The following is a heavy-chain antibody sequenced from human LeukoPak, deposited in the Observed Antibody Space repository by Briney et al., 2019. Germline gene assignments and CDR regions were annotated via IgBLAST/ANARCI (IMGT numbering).Heavy chain of an antibody. CDR2: ISNDESSS. V-gene: IGHV3-74*01. D-gene: IGHD6-19*01. J-gene: IGHJ4*02. Sequence: GGSLRLSCAASGFTFSTYWMHWVRQAPGKGLVWVSRISNDESSSIYVDSVKGRFTISRDNAKNTLHLQMNSLRAEDTAVYYCARSGWPYYFDYWGQGTLVTVSS. CDR1: GFTFSTYW. CDR3: ARSGWPYYFDY.